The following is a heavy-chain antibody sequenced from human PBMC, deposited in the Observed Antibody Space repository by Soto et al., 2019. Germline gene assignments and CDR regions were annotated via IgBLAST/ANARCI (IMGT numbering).Heavy chain of an antibody. CDR2: IIPIFGTA. D-gene: IGHD6-13*01. CDR1: GGTFSSYA. V-gene: IGHV1-69*13. J-gene: IGHJ4*02. Sequence: GASVKVSWKASGGTFSSYAISWVRQAPGQGLEWMGGIIPIFGTANYAQKFQGRVTITADESTSTAYMELSSLRSEDTAVYYCAGAPPSSSWAFDYWGQGTLVTVSS. CDR3: AGAPPSSSWAFDY.